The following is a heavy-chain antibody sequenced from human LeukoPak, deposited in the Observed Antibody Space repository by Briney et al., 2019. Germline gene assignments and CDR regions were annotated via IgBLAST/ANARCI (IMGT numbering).Heavy chain of an antibody. J-gene: IGHJ4*02. Sequence: GGSLRLSCAASGFTFSSYAMSWVRQAPGKGLEWVSAISGSGGSTYYADSVKGRFTISRDNSKNTLYLQMNSLRAEDTAVYYCARAEMATIGPDYWGQGTLVTVSS. V-gene: IGHV3-23*01. D-gene: IGHD5-24*01. CDR3: ARAEMATIGPDY. CDR2: ISGSGGST. CDR1: GFTFSSYA.